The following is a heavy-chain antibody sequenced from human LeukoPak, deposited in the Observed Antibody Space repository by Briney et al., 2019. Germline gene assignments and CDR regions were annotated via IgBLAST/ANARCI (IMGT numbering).Heavy chain of an antibody. J-gene: IGHJ3*02. CDR1: GGTFSSYA. CDR3: ARGVAVAGDAFDI. Sequence: GASVKVSCKASGGTFSSYAISWVRQAPGQGLEWMGGIIPIFGTANYAQKFQGRVTITTDESTSTAYMELSSLRSEETAVYYCARGVAVAGDAFDIWGQGTMVTVSS. V-gene: IGHV1-69*05. D-gene: IGHD6-19*01. CDR2: IIPIFGTA.